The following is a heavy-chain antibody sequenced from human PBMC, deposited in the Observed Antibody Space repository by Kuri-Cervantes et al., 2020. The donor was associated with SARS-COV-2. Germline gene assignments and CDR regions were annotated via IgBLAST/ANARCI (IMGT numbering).Heavy chain of an antibody. V-gene: IGHV3-48*01. J-gene: IGHJ4*02. CDR2: ISKTTGTI. D-gene: IGHD5-18*01. CDR3: ARDLSSGLWAFDY. Sequence: GGSLRLSCAASGFTFSDYTMNWVRRAPGKGLDWVAYISKTTGTIYYADSVKGRFTISRDNAKNSLFLQMSSLRAEDTAVYYCARDLSSGLWAFDYWGQGTLVTVSS. CDR1: GFTFSDYT.